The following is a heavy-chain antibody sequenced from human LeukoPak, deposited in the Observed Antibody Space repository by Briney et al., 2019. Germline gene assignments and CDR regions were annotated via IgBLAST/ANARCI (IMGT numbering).Heavy chain of an antibody. CDR1: GFTFSSYG. CDR3: AKVYGVGLVQGPADY. D-gene: IGHD6-19*01. J-gene: IGHJ4*02. V-gene: IGHV3-30*18. CDR2: ISYDGSNK. Sequence: PGGSLRLSCAASGFTFSSYGMHWVRQAPGKGLEWVAVISYDGSNKYYADSVKGRFTISRDNSKNTLYLQMNSLRAEDTAVYYCAKVYGVGLVQGPADYWGQGTLVTVSS.